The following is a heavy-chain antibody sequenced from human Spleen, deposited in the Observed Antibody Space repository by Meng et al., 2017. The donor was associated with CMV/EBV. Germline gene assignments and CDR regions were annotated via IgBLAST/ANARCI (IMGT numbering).Heavy chain of an antibody. CDR1: GGSFSGYY. CDR3: ARLRVHSSSSARRGGAFDI. J-gene: IGHJ3*02. Sequence: GSLRLSCTVSGGSFSGYYWSWIRQPPGKGLEWIGEINHSGSTNYNPSLKSRVTISVDTSKNQFSLKLSSVTAADTAVYYCARLRVHSSSSARRGGAFDIWGQGTMVTVSS. V-gene: IGHV4-34*01. D-gene: IGHD6-6*01. CDR2: INHSGST.